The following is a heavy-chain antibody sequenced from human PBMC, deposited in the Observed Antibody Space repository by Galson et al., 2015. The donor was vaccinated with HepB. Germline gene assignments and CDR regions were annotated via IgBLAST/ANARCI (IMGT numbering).Heavy chain of an antibody. Sequence: SLRLSCAASGFTFGDYAMSWFRQAPGKGLEWVGFIRTKTYGGTTQYAASVKGRFTISRDDSKSVAYLQMNSLKTEDTAVYYCTRDYGFWSRYPRFDYWGQGTLV. J-gene: IGHJ4*02. CDR2: IRTKTYGGTT. CDR1: GFTFGDYA. V-gene: IGHV3-49*03. CDR3: TRDYGFWSRYPRFDY. D-gene: IGHD3-3*01.